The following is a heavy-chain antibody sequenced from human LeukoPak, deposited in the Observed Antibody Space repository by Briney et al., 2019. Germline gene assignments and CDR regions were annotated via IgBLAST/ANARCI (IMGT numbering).Heavy chain of an antibody. CDR2: ISSDGKNK. Sequence: GGSLRLSCAASGFNFGTYALHWLRQAPGKGLEWVTVISSDGKNKYYADSVRGRFTISRDNAKNSLYLQMNSLRAEDTALYYCARDRFLRRPEPADYWGQGTLVTVSS. D-gene: IGHD1-14*01. CDR1: GFNFGTYA. V-gene: IGHV3-30*04. CDR3: ARDRFLRRPEPADY. J-gene: IGHJ4*02.